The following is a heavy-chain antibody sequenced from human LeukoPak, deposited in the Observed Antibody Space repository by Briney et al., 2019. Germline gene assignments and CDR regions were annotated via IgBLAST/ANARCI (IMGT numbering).Heavy chain of an antibody. CDR2: IYYSGST. J-gene: IGHJ6*03. V-gene: IGHV4-59*01. Sequence: SETLPLTCAVYGESFSDSYWSWIRQPPGKGLEWIGYIYYSGSTNYNPSLKSRVTISVDTSKNQFSLKLSSVIAADTAVYYCARDVVDIVATNPITYYYYYMDVWGKGTTVTISS. CDR1: GESFSDSY. D-gene: IGHD5-12*01. CDR3: ARDVVDIVATNPITYYYYYMDV.